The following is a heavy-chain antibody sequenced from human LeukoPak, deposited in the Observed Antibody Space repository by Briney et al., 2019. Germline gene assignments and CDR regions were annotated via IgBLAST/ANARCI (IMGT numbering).Heavy chain of an antibody. V-gene: IGHV3-23*01. J-gene: IGHJ4*02. Sequence: GGSLRLSCAASGFTFSSYAMSWVRQAPGKGLEWVSAISGSGGSTYYADSVKGRFTISRDNSKNTLYLQMNSLRAEDTAVYYCATRRAYYYDSSGYYSQYYFDYWGQGALVTVSS. CDR1: GFTFSSYA. CDR3: ATRRAYYYDSSGYYSQYYFDY. D-gene: IGHD3-22*01. CDR2: ISGSGGST.